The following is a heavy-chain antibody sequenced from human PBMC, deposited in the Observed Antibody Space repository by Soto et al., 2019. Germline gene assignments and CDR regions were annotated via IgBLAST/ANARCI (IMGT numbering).Heavy chain of an antibody. CDR2: ISAYNGNT. Sequence: ASVTVSCKASGYTFTSYGISWVRQAPGQGLEWMGWISAYNGNTNYAQKLQGRVTMTTDTSTSTAYMELRSLRSDDTAVYFCARDVADTAMVLPNYFDYWGQGTLVTVSS. D-gene: IGHD5-18*01. CDR1: GYTFTSYG. V-gene: IGHV1-18*01. CDR3: ARDVADTAMVLPNYFDY. J-gene: IGHJ4*02.